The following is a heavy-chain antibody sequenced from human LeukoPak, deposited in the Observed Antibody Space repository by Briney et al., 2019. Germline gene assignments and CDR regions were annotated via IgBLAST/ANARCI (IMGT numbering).Heavy chain of an antibody. CDR1: GGSFSGYY. D-gene: IGHD6-13*01. CDR2: INHSGST. CDR3: AREGPHKQQLAYNWFDP. V-gene: IGHV4-34*01. Sequence: SETLSLTCAVYGGSFSGYYWSWIRQPPGKGLEWIGEINHSGSTNYNPSLKSRVTISVDTSKNQFSLKLSSVTAADTAVYYCAREGPHKQQLAYNWFDPWGQGTLVTVSS. J-gene: IGHJ5*02.